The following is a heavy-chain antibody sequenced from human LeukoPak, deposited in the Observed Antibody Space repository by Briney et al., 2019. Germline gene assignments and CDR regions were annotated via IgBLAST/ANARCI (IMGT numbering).Heavy chain of an antibody. J-gene: IGHJ4*02. CDR1: GFTFSSYS. CDR3: ARDRVGYNGGDY. D-gene: IGHD5-24*01. CDR2: ISSSSSYI. Sequence: PGGSLRLSCAASGFTFSSYSMNWVRQAPGKGLEWVSSISSSSSYIYYADSVKGRSTISRDNAKNSLYLQMNSLRAEDTAVYYCARDRVGYNGGDYWGQGTLVTVSS. V-gene: IGHV3-21*01.